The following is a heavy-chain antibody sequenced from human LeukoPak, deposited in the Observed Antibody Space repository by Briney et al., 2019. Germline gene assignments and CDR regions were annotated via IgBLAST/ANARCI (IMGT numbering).Heavy chain of an antibody. Sequence: GGSLRLSCVASGFTFSSYAMSWVRQAPGKGLEWVSAISGSGGSTYYADSVKGRFTISRDNSKNTLYLQMNSLRAEDTAVYYCAKDRKRGNYFDYWGQGTLVTVSS. CDR1: GFTFSSYA. CDR3: AKDRKRGNYFDY. CDR2: ISGSGGST. J-gene: IGHJ4*02. V-gene: IGHV3-23*01. D-gene: IGHD3-10*01.